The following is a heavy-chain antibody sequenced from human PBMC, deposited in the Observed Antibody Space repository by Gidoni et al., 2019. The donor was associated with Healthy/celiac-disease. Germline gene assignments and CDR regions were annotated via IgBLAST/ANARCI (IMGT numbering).Heavy chain of an antibody. Sequence: PGQGLEWMGWISAYNGNTNYAQKLQGRVTMTTDTSTSTAYMELRSLRSDDTAVYYCARGGVGYSRFDPWGQGTLVTVSS. J-gene: IGHJ5*02. CDR3: ARGGVGYSRFDP. V-gene: IGHV1-18*01. CDR2: ISAYNGNT. D-gene: IGHD3-22*01.